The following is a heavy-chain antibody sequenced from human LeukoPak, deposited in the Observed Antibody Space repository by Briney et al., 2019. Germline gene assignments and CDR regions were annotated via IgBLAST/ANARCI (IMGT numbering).Heavy chain of an antibody. CDR3: ARDSGTAVGYFDY. D-gene: IGHD4-23*01. J-gene: IGHJ4*02. Sequence: GGSLRLSCAASGFTVSTNYMSWVRQAPGRGLEWVSVIYSGGNTYYADSVKGRFTISRDNSKNTLYLQMNSLRAEDTAVYYCARDSGTAVGYFDYWGQGTLVTVSS. V-gene: IGHV3-66*01. CDR2: IYSGGNT. CDR1: GFTVSTNY.